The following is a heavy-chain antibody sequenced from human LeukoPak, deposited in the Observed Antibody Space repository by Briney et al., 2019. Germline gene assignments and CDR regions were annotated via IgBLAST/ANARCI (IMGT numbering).Heavy chain of an antibody. CDR1: GFTVSSNY. CDR2: IYSGGST. V-gene: IGHV3-66*04. CDR3: ARQRKDKREGVAGFPDY. J-gene: IGHJ4*02. D-gene: IGHD6-19*01. Sequence: QSGGSLRLSCAASGFTVSSNYMSWVRQAPGKGLEWVSVIYSGGSTYYADSVKGRFTISRDNSKNTLYLQMNSLRAEDTAVYYCARQRKDKREGVAGFPDYWGQGTLVTVSS.